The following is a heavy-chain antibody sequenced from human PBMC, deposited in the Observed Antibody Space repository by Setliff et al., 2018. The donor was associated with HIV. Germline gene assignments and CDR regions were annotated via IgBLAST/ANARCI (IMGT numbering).Heavy chain of an antibody. CDR3: ARDFRIGWAVQDYWYFDL. CDR2: IYYSGST. Sequence: ASETLSLTCTVSGYSISSSSYYWDWIRQPPGKGLEWIGSIYYSGSTYYNPSLKSRVTISVDTSKNQFSLKLSSVIAADTAVYYCARDFRIGWAVQDYWYFDLWGRGALVTVS. D-gene: IGHD1-26*01. J-gene: IGHJ2*01. CDR1: GYSISSSSYY. V-gene: IGHV4-39*07.